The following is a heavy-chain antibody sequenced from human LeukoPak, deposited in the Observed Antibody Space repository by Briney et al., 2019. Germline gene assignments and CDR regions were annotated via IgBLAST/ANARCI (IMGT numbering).Heavy chain of an antibody. D-gene: IGHD3-10*01. Sequence: ASVKVSCKASGYTFTSYGISWVRQAPGQGLEWMGWISAYNGNTNYAQKLQGRVTMTTDTSTSTAYMELRSLRSDDTAVYYCARGYGSGSVNNWFDPWGQGTLVTVSS. V-gene: IGHV1-18*01. J-gene: IGHJ5*02. CDR1: GYTFTSYG. CDR3: ARGYGSGSVNNWFDP. CDR2: ISAYNGNT.